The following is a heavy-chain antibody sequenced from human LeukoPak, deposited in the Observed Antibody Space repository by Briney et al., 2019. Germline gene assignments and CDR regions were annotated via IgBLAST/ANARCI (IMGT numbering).Heavy chain of an antibody. D-gene: IGHD1-26*01. CDR3: AREVSGAHPY. J-gene: IGHJ4*02. V-gene: IGHV3-15*01. CDR1: GFTFSDAW. Sequence: GGSLRLSCAASGFTFSDAWMTWLRQAPGKEMEWVGLIKSKANGGTTHYAAPVKGRFTLSRDDSKSTLFLRMNSLKTEDTAVYFCAREVSGAHPYWGQGTLVTVSS. CDR2: IKSKANGGTT.